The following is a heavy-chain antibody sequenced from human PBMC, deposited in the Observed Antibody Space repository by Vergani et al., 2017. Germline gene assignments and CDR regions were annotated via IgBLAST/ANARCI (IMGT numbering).Heavy chain of an antibody. V-gene: IGHV2-70*04. CDR1: GFSLSTSGIR. CDR2: IDLDDDK. CDR3: ARSSNLGSTGFDY. D-gene: IGHD7-27*01. Sequence: QVTLKESGPALVKRTQTLTLTCTFSGFSLSTSGIRVSWIRQPPGKAMEWLARIDLDDDKFYSTSLKTRLTISKDTSKNQVVLTMTNMDPVDTATYYCARSSNLGSTGFDYWGQGTLVTVSS. J-gene: IGHJ4*02.